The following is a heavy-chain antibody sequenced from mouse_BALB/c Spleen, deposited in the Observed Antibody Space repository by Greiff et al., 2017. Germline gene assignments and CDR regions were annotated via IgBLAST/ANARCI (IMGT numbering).Heavy chain of an antibody. V-gene: IGHV5-17*02. J-gene: IGHJ4*01. Sequence: EVKVVESGGGLVQPGGSRKLSCAASGFTFSSFGMHWVRQAPEKGLEWVAYISSGSSTIYYADTVKGRFTISRDNPKNTLFLQMTSLRSEDTAMYYCARSDYDYDDAMDYWGQGTSVTVSS. D-gene: IGHD2-4*01. CDR1: GFTFSSFG. CDR2: ISSGSSTI. CDR3: ARSDYDYDDAMDY.